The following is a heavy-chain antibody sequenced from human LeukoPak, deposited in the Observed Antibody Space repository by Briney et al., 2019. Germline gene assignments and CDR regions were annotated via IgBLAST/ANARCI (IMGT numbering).Heavy chain of an antibody. D-gene: IGHD3-22*01. CDR3: ARGADFYDSSEWFDP. J-gene: IGHJ5*02. CDR1: GGSFSGYY. CDR2: INHSGST. Sequence: DPSETLSLTCAVYGGSFSGYYWSWIRQPPGKGLEWIGEINHSGSTNYNPSLKSRVTISVDTTKNQFSLKLSSVTAADTAVYYCARGADFYDSSEWFDPWGQGTLVTVSS. V-gene: IGHV4-34*01.